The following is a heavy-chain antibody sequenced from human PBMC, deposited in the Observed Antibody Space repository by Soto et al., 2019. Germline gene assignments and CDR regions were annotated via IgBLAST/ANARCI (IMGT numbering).Heavy chain of an antibody. Sequence: QVTLKESGPTLVKPTQTLTLTCSFSGFSLSTTGVAVGWIRQPPGKALEWLALIYWDDEKRYSPSLQSRLTITKDTSKNQVVLTMGNMDPVDTATYYCAHRPSHFSPIGFHIWGQGTMVTVSS. CDR2: IYWDDEK. D-gene: IGHD2-15*01. J-gene: IGHJ3*02. CDR3: AHRPSHFSPIGFHI. V-gene: IGHV2-5*02. CDR1: GFSLSTTGVA.